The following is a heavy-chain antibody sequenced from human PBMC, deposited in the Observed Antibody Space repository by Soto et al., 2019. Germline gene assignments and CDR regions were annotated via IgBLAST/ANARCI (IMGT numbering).Heavy chain of an antibody. V-gene: IGHV3-23*01. CDR1: GFTFSSAA. J-gene: IGHJ6*02. CDR3: AKSFLCSSASCRDYYYYGLDV. Sequence: EVQLLESGGGLVQPGGSLRLSCAASGFTFSSAAMSWVRQTPGKGLEWVSAISGGGGSSYYADSVKGRFTISRDNSKNTLYLHMNSLRVEDTAVYYCAKSFLCSSASCRDYYYYGLDVWGQGTTVPVSS. D-gene: IGHD2-2*01. CDR2: ISGGGGSS.